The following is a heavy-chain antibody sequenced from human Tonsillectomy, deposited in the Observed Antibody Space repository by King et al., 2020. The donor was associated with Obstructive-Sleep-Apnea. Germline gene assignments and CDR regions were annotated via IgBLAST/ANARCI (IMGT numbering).Heavy chain of an antibody. D-gene: IGHD6-19*01. J-gene: IGHJ4*02. Sequence: VQLVESGGGLVQPGRSLRLSCVASGFTFDDYAMHWVRQAPGKGLEWVSGISWNSGSIGYADSVKGRFTISRDNAKNSLYLQMNRLRAEDTAFYYCAKDLSSGWYSPLDYWGQGTLVTVSS. CDR1: GFTFDDYA. V-gene: IGHV3-9*01. CDR2: ISWNSGSI. CDR3: AKDLSSGWYSPLDY.